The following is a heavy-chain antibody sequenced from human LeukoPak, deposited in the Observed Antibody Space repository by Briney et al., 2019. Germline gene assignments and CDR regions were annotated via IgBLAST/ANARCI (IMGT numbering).Heavy chain of an antibody. CDR3: ATPVTRGFGELLGEFDY. Sequence: GGSLRLSCAASGFTFSDYYMSWIRQAPGKGLEWVSYISSSSSYTNYADSVKGRFTISRDNAKNSLYLQMNSLRAEDTAAYYCATPVTRGFGELLGEFDYWGQGTLVTVSS. D-gene: IGHD3-10*01. CDR1: GFTFSDYY. CDR2: ISSSSSYT. J-gene: IGHJ4*02. V-gene: IGHV3-11*03.